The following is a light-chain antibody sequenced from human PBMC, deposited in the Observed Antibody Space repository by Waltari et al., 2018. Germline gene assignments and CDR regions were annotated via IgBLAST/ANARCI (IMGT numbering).Light chain of an antibody. J-gene: IGLJ2*01. CDR1: NIEYKS. CDR3: QVWDSSSHHVV. V-gene: IGLV3-21*02. Sequence: SYVLTQPPSVSVAPGQAAPITCGGNNIEYKSVPWYHQKPGQAPVLVVNVDSARPSGIPERFSGSNSGNTATLTIGMVEAGDEADYYCQVWDSSSHHVVFGGGTKLTVV. CDR2: VDS.